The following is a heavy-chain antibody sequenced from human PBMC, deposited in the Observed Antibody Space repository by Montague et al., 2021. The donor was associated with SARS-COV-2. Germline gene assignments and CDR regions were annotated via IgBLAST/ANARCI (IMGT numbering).Heavy chain of an antibody. CDR1: GFIVSHNY. CDR2: IYSGGNT. Sequence: SLRLSCAASGFIVSHNYMSWVRQAPGKGLEWVSIIYSGGNTYYADSVKGRFTISRDNSKSTLYLQMNSLRAEDKALYYCARDPYGMDVWGQGTTVTVSS. J-gene: IGHJ6*02. CDR3: ARDPYGMDV. V-gene: IGHV3-66*01.